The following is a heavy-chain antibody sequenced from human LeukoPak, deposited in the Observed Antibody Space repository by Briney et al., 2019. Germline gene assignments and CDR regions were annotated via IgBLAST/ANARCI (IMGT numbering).Heavy chain of an antibody. V-gene: IGHV4-59*01. CDR1: GGSISSYY. J-gene: IGHJ6*02. D-gene: IGHD1-26*01. CDR2: IYYSGST. CDR3: ARGSYFPYYYYYGMDV. Sequence: SETLSLTCTVSGGSISSYYWSWIRQPPGKGLEWSGYIYYSGSTNYNPSLKSRVTISVDTSKNQFSLKLSSVTAADTAVYYCARGSYFPYYYYYGMDVWGQGTTVTVSS.